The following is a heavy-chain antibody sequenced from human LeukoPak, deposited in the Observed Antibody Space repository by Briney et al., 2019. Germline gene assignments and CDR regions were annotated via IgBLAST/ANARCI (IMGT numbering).Heavy chain of an antibody. CDR1: GDSISSYY. CDR2: IYYSGST. J-gene: IGHJ4*02. D-gene: IGHD3-22*01. CDR3: ARYNYYDSTFDY. Sequence: PSETLSFTCTVSGDSISSYYWSWIRQPPGKGLEWIGYIYYSGSTNYNPSLKSRVTISVDTSKNQFSLKLNSVTAADTAVYYCARYNYYDSTFDYWGQGTLVTVSS. V-gene: IGHV4-59*01.